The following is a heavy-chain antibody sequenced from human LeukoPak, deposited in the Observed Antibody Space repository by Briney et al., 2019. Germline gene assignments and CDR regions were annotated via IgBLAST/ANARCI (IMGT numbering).Heavy chain of an antibody. J-gene: IGHJ4*02. D-gene: IGHD3-22*01. Sequence: KSGGSLRLSCAASGFTFSTFSMNWVRQAPGKGLEWVSSISSSSSYIYYADSVKGRFTISRDNAKNSLYLQMNSLRAEDTAVYYCARDPSDSSGYYKKKWTKTFDYWGQGTLVTVSS. CDR1: GFTFSTFS. CDR3: ARDPSDSSGYYKKKWTKTFDY. V-gene: IGHV3-21*01. CDR2: ISSSSSYI.